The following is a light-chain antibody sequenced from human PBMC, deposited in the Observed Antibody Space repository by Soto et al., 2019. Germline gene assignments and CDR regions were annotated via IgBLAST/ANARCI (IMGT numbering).Light chain of an antibody. Sequence: QSALTQPASVSGSPGQSITISCTGTSSDVGGYNYVSWYQQHPGKAPKLMIYEVTNRPSGVSNRFSGSKSGNTASLTISGLQADDEADYYCCSYRSGITVVFGGGTQLTVL. CDR3: CSYRSGITVV. V-gene: IGLV2-14*01. CDR2: EVT. CDR1: SSDVGGYNY. J-gene: IGLJ2*01.